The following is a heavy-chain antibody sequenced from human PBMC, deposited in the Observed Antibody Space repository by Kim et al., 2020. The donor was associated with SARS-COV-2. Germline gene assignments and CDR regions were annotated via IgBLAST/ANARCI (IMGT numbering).Heavy chain of an antibody. CDR3: AKLYSGYSYNTHDY. Sequence: GGSLRLSCAASGFTFDDYAMHWVRQAPGKGLEWVSLISGDGGSTYYADSVKGRFTISRYNSKNSLYLQMNSLRTEDTALYYCAKLYSGYSYNTHDYWGQGTLVTVSS. CDR2: ISGDGGST. CDR1: GFTFDDYA. V-gene: IGHV3-43*02. D-gene: IGHD3-22*01. J-gene: IGHJ4*02.